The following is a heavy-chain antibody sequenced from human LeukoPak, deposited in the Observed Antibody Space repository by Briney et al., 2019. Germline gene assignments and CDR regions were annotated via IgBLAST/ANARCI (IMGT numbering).Heavy chain of an antibody. CDR3: ARDRVGATHY. V-gene: IGHV3-11*01. Sequence: LSLTCTVSGGSISSYYWSWIRQAPGKGLEWVSYISSSGSTIYYADSVKGRFTISRDNAKNSLYLQMNSLRAEDTAVYYCARDRVGATHYWGQGTLVTVSS. J-gene: IGHJ4*02. CDR2: ISSSGSTI. D-gene: IGHD1-26*01. CDR1: GGSISSYY.